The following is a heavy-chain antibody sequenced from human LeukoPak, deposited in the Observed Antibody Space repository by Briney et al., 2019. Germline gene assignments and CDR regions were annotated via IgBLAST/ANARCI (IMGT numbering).Heavy chain of an antibody. CDR3: ARGRSGTTFYYYYYGMDV. Sequence: PSETLSLTCVVYGGSFSGYYWSWIRQPPGKGLEWIGEINHSGSTNYNPSLKSRVTIPVDTSKNQFSLKLSSVTAADTAVYYCARGRSGTTFYYYYYGMDVWGQGTTVTVSS. J-gene: IGHJ6*02. V-gene: IGHV4-34*01. D-gene: IGHD1-1*01. CDR2: INHSGST. CDR1: GGSFSGYY.